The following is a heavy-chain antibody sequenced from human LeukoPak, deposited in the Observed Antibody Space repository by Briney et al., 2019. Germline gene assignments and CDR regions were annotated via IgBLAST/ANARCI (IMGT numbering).Heavy chain of an antibody. CDR2: INSDGSST. J-gene: IGHJ4*02. CDR3: ARDVYYDFWSGYSYYFDY. V-gene: IGHV3-74*01. CDR1: GFTFSSYW. Sequence: PGGSLRLSCAASGFTFSSYWMHWVRQAPGKGLVWVSRINSDGSSTSYADSVKGRFTVSRDNAKNTLYLQMNSLRAEDTAVYYCARDVYYDFWSGYSYYFDYWGQGTLVTVSS. D-gene: IGHD3-3*01.